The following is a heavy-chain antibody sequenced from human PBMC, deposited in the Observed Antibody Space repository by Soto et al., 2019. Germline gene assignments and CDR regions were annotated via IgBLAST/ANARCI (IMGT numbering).Heavy chain of an antibody. D-gene: IGHD4-17*01. CDR2: IIPIFGTA. CDR1: GGTFSSYA. Sequence: SVKVSSKTSGGTFSSYAISWLRQAPGQGLEWMGGIIPIFGTANYAQKFQGRITITADKSTNTAYMELRSLRSDDAAVYYCASSPPPTVTMYSRFFDLWGRGTLVTVSS. V-gene: IGHV1-69*06. CDR3: ASSPPPTVTMYSRFFDL. J-gene: IGHJ2*01.